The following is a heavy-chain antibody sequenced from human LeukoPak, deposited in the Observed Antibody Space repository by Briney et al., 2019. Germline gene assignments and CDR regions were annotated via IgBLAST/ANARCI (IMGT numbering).Heavy chain of an antibody. D-gene: IGHD3-22*01. CDR1: GYSISSGYH. J-gene: IGHJ4*02. CDR3: ARQFITMIVVVIDY. V-gene: IGHV4-38-2*01. Sequence: PSETLSLTCLVSGYSISSGYHWGWIRQPPGKGLEWIGSIYRSGITYYNPSLKSRVTMSVDTSKNQFSLKLSSVTAADTAVYYCARQFITMIVVVIDYWGQGTLVTVSS. CDR2: IYRSGIT.